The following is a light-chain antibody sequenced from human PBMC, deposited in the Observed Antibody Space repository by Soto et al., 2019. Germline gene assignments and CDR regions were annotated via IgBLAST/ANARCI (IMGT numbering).Light chain of an antibody. Sequence: DVQMTQSPSSLSASVGDRVSITCRASQSVANWLAWYQQKPGKAPKSLIYETSTLQSGDPSSFSCSGSGTYFTLTINSLQPEDFATYYCQQYNNFPPTFGGGTKVEIK. CDR2: ETS. V-gene: IGKV1D-16*01. J-gene: IGKJ4*01. CDR1: QSVANW. CDR3: QQYNNFPPT.